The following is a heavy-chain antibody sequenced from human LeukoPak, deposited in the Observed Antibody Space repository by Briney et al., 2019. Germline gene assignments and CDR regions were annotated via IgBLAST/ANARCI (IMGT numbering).Heavy chain of an antibody. CDR1: GFTFSSYG. J-gene: IGHJ4*02. V-gene: IGHV3-33*01. CDR3: AREKGGSSWSGFDY. D-gene: IGHD6-13*01. CDR2: IWYDGSNK. Sequence: QPGRSLRLSCAASGFTFSSYGMHWVRQAPGKGLEWVAVIWYDGSNKYYADSVKGRFTISRDNSKNTLYLQMNSLRAEDTAVYYCAREKGGSSWSGFDYWGQGTLVTVSS.